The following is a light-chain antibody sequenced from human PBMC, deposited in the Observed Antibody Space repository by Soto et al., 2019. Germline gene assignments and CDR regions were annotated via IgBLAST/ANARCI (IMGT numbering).Light chain of an antibody. CDR1: SSDVGVYDF. CDR3: SSYAGSNNFVV. Sequence: QSALTQPPSASGSPGQSVTISCTGTSSDVGVYDFVSWYQQHPGKAPKLMIYEVSKRPSGVPDRFSGTKSGNTASLTVSCLQAEDEADYYCSSYAGSNNFVVFGGGTKVTVL. CDR2: EVS. J-gene: IGLJ2*01. V-gene: IGLV2-8*01.